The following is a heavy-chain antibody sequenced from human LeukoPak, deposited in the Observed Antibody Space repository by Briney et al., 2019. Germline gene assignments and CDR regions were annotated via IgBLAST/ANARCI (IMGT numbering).Heavy chain of an antibody. J-gene: IGHJ4*02. CDR1: GFTFRNYW. CDR3: AKDFPVDLWLHRSHVVQPATDYFDY. CDR2: ISGSGGST. D-gene: IGHD2-15*01. V-gene: IGHV3-23*01. Sequence: PGGSLRLSCAASGFTFRNYWMGWVRQAPGKGLEWVSAISGSGGSTYYADSVKGRFTISRDNSKNTLYLQMNSLRAEDTAVYYCAKDFPVDLWLHRSHVVQPATDYFDYWGQGTLVTVSS.